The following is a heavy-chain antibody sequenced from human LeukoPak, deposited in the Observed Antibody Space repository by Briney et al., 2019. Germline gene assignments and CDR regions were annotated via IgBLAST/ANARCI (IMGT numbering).Heavy chain of an antibody. V-gene: IGHV4-34*01. CDR2: INHSGST. D-gene: IGHD6-13*01. J-gene: IGHJ6*04. CDR3: ARIAGYSRVYYYYYYGMDV. CDR1: GGSFSGYY. Sequence: SETLSLTCAVYGGSFSGYYWSWIRQPPGKGLEWIGEINHSGSTNYNPSLKSRVTISVDTSKNQFSLKLSSVTAADTAVYYCARIAGYSRVYYYYYYGMDVWGKGTSVTVSS.